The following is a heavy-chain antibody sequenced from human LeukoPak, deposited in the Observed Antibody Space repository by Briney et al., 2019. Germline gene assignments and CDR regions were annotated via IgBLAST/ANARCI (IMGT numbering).Heavy chain of an antibody. J-gene: IGHJ4*02. CDR1: GGSFSGYY. D-gene: IGHD3-10*01. Sequence: SETLSLTCAVYGGSFSGYYWSWIRQPPGKGLEWIGEINHSGSTNYNPSLKSRVTISVDTSKNQFSLKLSSVTAADTAVYYCARGRIIMAWGQGTLVTVSS. CDR2: INHSGST. CDR3: ARGRIIMA. V-gene: IGHV4-34*01.